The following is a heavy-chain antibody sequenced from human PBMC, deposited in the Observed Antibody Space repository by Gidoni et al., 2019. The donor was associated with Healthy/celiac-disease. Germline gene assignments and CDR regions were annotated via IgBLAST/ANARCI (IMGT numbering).Heavy chain of an antibody. J-gene: IGHJ4*02. CDR2: IKKDGSEK. D-gene: IGHD3-16*02. CDR3: ARDLDDYVWGSYRYTSGYFDY. Sequence: VQLVESGGGLVQPGGSLRLSCAASGFPFSSYWMSGVRQAPGKGLEWVANIKKDGSEKYYVDSVKGRFPISRDNAKNSLYLQMNSLRAEDTAVYYCARDLDDYVWGSYRYTSGYFDYWGQGTLVTVSS. CDR1: GFPFSSYW. V-gene: IGHV3-7*03.